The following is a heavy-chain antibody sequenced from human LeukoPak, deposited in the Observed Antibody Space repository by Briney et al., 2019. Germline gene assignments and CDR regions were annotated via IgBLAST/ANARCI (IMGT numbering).Heavy chain of an antibody. J-gene: IGHJ6*02. CDR1: GYTFTSYG. CDR3: AIDLPTRTEQQLVRSYYYYGMDV. CDR2: ISAYNGNT. V-gene: IGHV1-18*01. D-gene: IGHD6-13*01. Sequence: GASVKVSCKSSGYTFTSYGISWVRQAPGQGLAWMGWISAYNGNTNYAQKLQGRVTMTTDTSTSTAYMELRSLRSDDTAVYYCAIDLPTRTEQQLVRSYYYYGMDVWGQGTTVTVSS.